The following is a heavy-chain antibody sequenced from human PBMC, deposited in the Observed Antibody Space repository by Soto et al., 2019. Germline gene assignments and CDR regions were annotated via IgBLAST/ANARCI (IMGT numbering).Heavy chain of an antibody. CDR1: GFTFSSYS. V-gene: IGHV3-21*01. J-gene: IGHJ6*02. Sequence: GGSLRLSCAASGFTFSSYSMNWVRQPPGKGLEWVSSISSSSSYIYYADSVKGRFTISRDNAKNSLYLQMNSLIAEDTAVYYCARDPLSYSSSSLHESYYYGMDVWGQGTTVTVSS. D-gene: IGHD6-6*01. CDR3: ARDPLSYSSSSLHESYYYGMDV. CDR2: ISSSSSYI.